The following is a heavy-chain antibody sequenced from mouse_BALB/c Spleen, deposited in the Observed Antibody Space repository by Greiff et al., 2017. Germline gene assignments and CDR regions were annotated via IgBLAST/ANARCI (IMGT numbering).Heavy chain of an antibody. D-gene: IGHD1-2*01. CDR1: GFTFSSYA. CDR3: ARARNYGDWYFDV. CDR2: ISSGGST. Sequence: DVMLVESGGGLVKPGGSLKLSCAASGFTFSSYAMSWVRQTPEKRLEWVASISSGGSTYYPDSVKGRFTISRDNARNILYLQMSSLRSEDTTMYYCARARNYGDWYFDVWGAGTTVTVSS. V-gene: IGHV5-6-5*01. J-gene: IGHJ1*01.